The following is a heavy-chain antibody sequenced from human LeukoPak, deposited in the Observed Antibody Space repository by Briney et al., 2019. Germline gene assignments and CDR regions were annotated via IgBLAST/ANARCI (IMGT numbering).Heavy chain of an antibody. J-gene: IGHJ4*02. CDR1: GYSISSGYY. CDR3: ARGLASGYPPIPFDY. V-gene: IGHV4-38-2*02. Sequence: SETLSLTCTVSGYSISSGYYWGWIRQPPGKGLEWIGSIYHSGSTYYNPSLKSRVTISVDTSKNQFSLSLDSVTAADTAAYYCARGLASGYPPIPFDYWGQGTLVTVSS. CDR2: IYHSGST. D-gene: IGHD3-3*01.